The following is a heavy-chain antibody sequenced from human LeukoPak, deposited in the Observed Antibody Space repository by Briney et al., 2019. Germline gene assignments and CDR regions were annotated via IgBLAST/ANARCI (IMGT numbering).Heavy chain of an antibody. D-gene: IGHD2-15*01. CDR1: GGSISSDNYY. Sequence: SETLSLTCTVSGGSISSDNYYWSWIRQPAGKGLEWIGSIHYSGSTNYNPSLKSRVTISVDTSKNQFSLKLSSVTAADTAVYYCARGYCSGGSCYSYYYYNYMDVWGKGTTVTVSS. CDR3: ARGYCSGGSCYSYYYYNYMDV. V-gene: IGHV4-39*07. CDR2: IHYSGST. J-gene: IGHJ6*03.